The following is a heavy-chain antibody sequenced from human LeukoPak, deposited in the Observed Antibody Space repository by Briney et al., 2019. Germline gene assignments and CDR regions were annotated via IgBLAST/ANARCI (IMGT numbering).Heavy chain of an antibody. J-gene: IGHJ3*02. CDR2: IYYSGST. Sequence: SETLSLTCTVYDVSISSYYWSWIRQPPGKGLEWIGYIYYSGSTNYNPSLKSRVTISVDTSKNQLSLKLSSVTAADTAVYYCARPNDSGSYYRAFDIWGQGTRVTVSS. CDR1: DVSISSYY. CDR3: ARPNDSGSYYRAFDI. V-gene: IGHV4-59*08. D-gene: IGHD3-10*01.